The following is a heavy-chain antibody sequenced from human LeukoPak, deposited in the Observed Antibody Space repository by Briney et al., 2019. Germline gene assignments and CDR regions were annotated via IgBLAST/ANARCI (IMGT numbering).Heavy chain of an antibody. CDR3: ARDRLYYYDSSGYYQTPDY. Sequence: SVKVSCKASGGTFSSDAISWVRQAPGQGLEWMGGIIPIFGRANYAQKFQGRVTITADKSTSTSYMELSSLRSEDTAVYYCARDRLYYYDSSGYYQTPDYRGQGTLVTVSS. V-gene: IGHV1-69*06. J-gene: IGHJ4*02. CDR2: IIPIFGRA. CDR1: GGTFSSDA. D-gene: IGHD3-22*01.